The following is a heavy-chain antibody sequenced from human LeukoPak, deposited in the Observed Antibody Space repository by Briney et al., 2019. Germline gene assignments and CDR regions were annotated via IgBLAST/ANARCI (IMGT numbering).Heavy chain of an antibody. Sequence: ETLSLTCTVSGGSISSSSYYWGWIRQPPGKGLEWVSAISGSGDSTYYADSVKGRFTISRDNSKNTLYLQINSLRAEDTAVYYCAKFRGSGNYWQIATYGMDVWGQGTTVIVSS. CDR2: ISGSGDST. J-gene: IGHJ6*02. CDR1: GGSISSSSYY. D-gene: IGHD3-10*01. V-gene: IGHV3-23*01. CDR3: AKFRGSGNYWQIATYGMDV.